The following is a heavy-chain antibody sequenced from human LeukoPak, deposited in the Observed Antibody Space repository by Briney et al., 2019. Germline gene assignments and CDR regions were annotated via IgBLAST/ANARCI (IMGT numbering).Heavy chain of an antibody. CDR1: GFTFDDYA. CDR2: ISWNSVTI. D-gene: IGHD2-21*02. CDR3: AKDLGVVTATKYFDY. Sequence: GGSLRLSCAASGFTFDDYAMHWVRQAPGKGLEWVSGISWNSVTIGYADSVKGRFTISRDNAKNSLYLQMNSLRAEDTALYYCAKDLGVVTATKYFDYWGQGTLVTVSS. V-gene: IGHV3-9*01. J-gene: IGHJ4*02.